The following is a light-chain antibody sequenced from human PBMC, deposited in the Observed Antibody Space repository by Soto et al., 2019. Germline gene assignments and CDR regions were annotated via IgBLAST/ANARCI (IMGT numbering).Light chain of an antibody. CDR3: AAWDDSLNAVL. J-gene: IGLJ2*01. Sequence: QYVLTQPPSASGTPGQRVTISCSGSSSNIGSNTVYWYQQLPGTAPKLLIYNNNQRPSGVPDRFSGSKSGTSASLAISGLQSEDETDYYCAAWDDSLNAVLFGGWTQLTVL. CDR2: NNN. CDR1: SSNIGSNT. V-gene: IGLV1-44*01.